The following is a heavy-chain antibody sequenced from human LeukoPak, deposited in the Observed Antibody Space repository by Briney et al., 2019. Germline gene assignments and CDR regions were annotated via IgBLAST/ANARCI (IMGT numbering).Heavy chain of an antibody. CDR2: IYYSGST. V-gene: IGHV4-59*01. CDR1: GGSISSYY. Sequence: SETLSLTCTVSGGSISSYYWSWIRQPPGKGLEWIGYIYYSGSTNYNPSLKSRVTISVDTSKNQFSLKLSSVTAADTAVYYCARVRTDVDTAMDSTYYYYYYMDVWGKGTTVTVSS. D-gene: IGHD5-18*01. J-gene: IGHJ6*03. CDR3: ARVRTDVDTAMDSTYYYYYYMDV.